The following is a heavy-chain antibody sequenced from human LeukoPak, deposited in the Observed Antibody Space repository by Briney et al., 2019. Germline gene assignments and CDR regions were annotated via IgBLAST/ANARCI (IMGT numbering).Heavy chain of an antibody. V-gene: IGHV1-69*05. CDR3: ARVYYDSSGYRYDASDI. Sequence: GASVKVSCKASGGTFGSFAISWVRQAPGQGLEWMGGIIPFFSTANYAQKFQGRVTITTDESTSTAYMELSSLRSEDTGVYYCARVYYDSSGYRYDASDIWGQGTMVTVSS. D-gene: IGHD3-22*01. CDR1: GGTFGSFA. CDR2: IIPFFSTA. J-gene: IGHJ3*02.